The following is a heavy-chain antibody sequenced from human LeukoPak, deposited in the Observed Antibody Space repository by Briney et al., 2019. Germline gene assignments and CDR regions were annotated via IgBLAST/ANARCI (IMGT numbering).Heavy chain of an antibody. CDR3: AKGFARGGYYYGMDV. Sequence: GGSLRLSCAASGFTVSSYAMSWVRQAPGKGLEWVSAISGSGGSTYYADSVKGRFTISRDNSKNTLYLQMNSLRAEDTAVYYCAKGFARGGYYYGMDVWGQGTTVTVSS. D-gene: IGHD3-10*01. V-gene: IGHV3-23*01. J-gene: IGHJ6*02. CDR1: GFTVSSYA. CDR2: ISGSGGST.